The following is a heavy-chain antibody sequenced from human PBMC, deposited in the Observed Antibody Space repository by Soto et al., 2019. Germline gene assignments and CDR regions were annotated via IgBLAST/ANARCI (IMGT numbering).Heavy chain of an antibody. CDR3: ASIAARFNYYYYYGMDV. CDR2: MNEYGSNK. CDR1: GFMFSSYG. Sequence: PGGSLRLSSSASGFMFSSYGMSWLRQAPGKGLEWVASMNEYGSNKYYADSVKGRFTISRDNSKNTLYLQMNSLRAEDTAVYYCASIAARFNYYYYYGMDVWGQGTTVTVSS. V-gene: IGHV3-30-3*01. D-gene: IGHD6-6*01. J-gene: IGHJ6*02.